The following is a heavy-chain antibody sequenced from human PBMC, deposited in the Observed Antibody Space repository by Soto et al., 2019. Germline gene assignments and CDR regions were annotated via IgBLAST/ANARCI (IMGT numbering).Heavy chain of an antibody. CDR1: GFTFSSYA. CDR3: AKDFKVSGGHYGSLNYYYGMDV. Sequence: PGGSLRLSCAASGFTFSSYAMSWVRQAPGKGLEWVSAISGSGGSTYYADSVKGRFTISRDNSKNTLYLQMNSLRAEDTAVYYCAKDFKVSGGHYGSLNYYYGMDVWGQGTTVTVSS. CDR2: ISGSGGST. J-gene: IGHJ6*02. D-gene: IGHD3-10*01. V-gene: IGHV3-23*01.